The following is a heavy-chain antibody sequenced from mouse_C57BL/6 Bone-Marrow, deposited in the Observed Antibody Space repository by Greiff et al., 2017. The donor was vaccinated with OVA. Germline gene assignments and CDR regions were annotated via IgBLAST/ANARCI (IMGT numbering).Heavy chain of an antibody. Sequence: EVKLMESGGGLVQPGGSLKLSCAASGFTFSDFYMYWIRQTPEKRLEWVAYISNGGGSTYYPDTVKGRFTISRDNAKNTLYLQMSRLKSEDTAMYYCARLDAMDYWGQGNSVTVSS. CDR3: ARLDAMDY. CDR2: ISNGGGST. J-gene: IGHJ4*01. V-gene: IGHV5-12*01. CDR1: GFTFSDFY.